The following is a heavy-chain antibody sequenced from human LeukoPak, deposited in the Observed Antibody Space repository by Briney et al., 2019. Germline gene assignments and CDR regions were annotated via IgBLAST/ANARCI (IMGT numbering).Heavy chain of an antibody. CDR2: MNPNSGNT. V-gene: IGHV1-8*01. CDR1: GYTFTSYD. Sequence: GASVKVSCTASGYTFTSYDINWVRQATGQGLEWMGWMNPNSGNTGYAQKFQGRVTMTRDTAISTAYMELSSLRSEDTAVYYCARVDYYDSSAVNWFDPWGQGTLVTVSS. J-gene: IGHJ5*02. D-gene: IGHD3-22*01. CDR3: ARVDYYDSSAVNWFDP.